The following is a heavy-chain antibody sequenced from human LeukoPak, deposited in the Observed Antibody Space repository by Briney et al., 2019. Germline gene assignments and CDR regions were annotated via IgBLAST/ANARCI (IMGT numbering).Heavy chain of an antibody. D-gene: IGHD2-2*01. J-gene: IGHJ4*02. CDR1: VLTLGDYA. Sequence: PGVPLRLSCTASVLTLGDYAMSWVRQSPWRGRLGVGFIRSKSYGGTTEYATSTKDRFTISRDFSKTVNYLQMNSLKTEDTAVYYGARPPSTLPAAIPDYWGQGTLVTVSS. V-gene: IGHV3-49*04. CDR2: IRSKSYGGTT. CDR3: ARPPSTLPAAIPDY.